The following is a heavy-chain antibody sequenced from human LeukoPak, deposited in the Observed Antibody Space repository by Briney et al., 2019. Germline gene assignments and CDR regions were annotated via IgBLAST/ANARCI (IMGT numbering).Heavy chain of an antibody. CDR3: ARDRGGTGYPLGDY. J-gene: IGHJ4*02. V-gene: IGHV1-46*01. CDR2: ISPSGDTT. Sequence: ASVKVSCKASGYTFTSYYIPWGRQAPGQGLEWMGIISPSGDTTTYAQKFQGRVTMTRDTSTSTVYMELSSLRSEDTAVYYCARDRGGTGYPLGDYWGQGTLVTVSS. D-gene: IGHD3-9*01. CDR1: GYTFTSYY.